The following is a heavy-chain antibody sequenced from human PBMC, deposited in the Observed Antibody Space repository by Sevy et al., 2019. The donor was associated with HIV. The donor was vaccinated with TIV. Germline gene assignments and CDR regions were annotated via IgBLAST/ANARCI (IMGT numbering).Heavy chain of an antibody. CDR1: GFTFSSYS. V-gene: IGHV3-21*01. J-gene: IGHJ4*02. CDR2: ISSSSSYI. CDR3: ASGPDSSRYDFDY. D-gene: IGHD3-22*01. Sequence: GGSLRLSCAASGFTFSSYSMNWVRQAPGKGLEWVSSISSSSSYIYYADSVKGRFTISRDNAKNSLYLQMNSLRAEDTAVYYCASGPDSSRYDFDYWGQGTLVTVSS.